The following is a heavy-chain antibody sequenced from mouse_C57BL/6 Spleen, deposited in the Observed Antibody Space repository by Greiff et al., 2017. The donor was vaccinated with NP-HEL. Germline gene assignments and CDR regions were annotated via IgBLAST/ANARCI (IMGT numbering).Heavy chain of an antibody. J-gene: IGHJ1*03. D-gene: IGHD1-1*01. CDR3: ARRDYGSRGGYFDV. CDR2: ISSGSSTI. CDR1: GFTFSDYG. Sequence: EVKLVESGGGLVKPGGSLKLSCAASGFTFSDYGMHWVRQAPEKGLEWVAYISSGSSTIYYADTVKGRFTISRDNAKNTLFLQMTSLRSEDTAMYYCARRDYGSRGGYFDVWGTGTTVTVSS. V-gene: IGHV5-17*01.